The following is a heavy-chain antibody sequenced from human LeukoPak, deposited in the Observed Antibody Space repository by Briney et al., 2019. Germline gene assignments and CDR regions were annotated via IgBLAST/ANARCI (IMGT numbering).Heavy chain of an antibody. Sequence: TASETLSLTCTVSGYSISSGYYWGWIRQPPGKGLEWIGYLDYSGSTNYNPSLKSRVTISVDTSKNQFSLKLSSVTAEDTAVYYCARRHVEYTSWSDPYYFDYWGQGTLVTVSS. CDR2: LDYSGST. J-gene: IGHJ4*02. D-gene: IGHD2-2*01. CDR1: GYSISSGYY. V-gene: IGHV4-61*01. CDR3: ARRHVEYTSWSDPYYFDY.